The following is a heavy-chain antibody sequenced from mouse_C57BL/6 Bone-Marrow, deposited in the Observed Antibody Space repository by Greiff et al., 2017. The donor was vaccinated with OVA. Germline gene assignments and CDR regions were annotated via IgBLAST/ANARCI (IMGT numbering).Heavy chain of an antibody. Sequence: EVKVVESGGGLVKPGGSLKLSCAASGFTFSSYAMSWVRQTPEKRLEWVATISDGGSYTYYPDNVKGRFTISRDNAKNNLYLQMSHLKSEDTAMYYCARDRGRVHFDYWGQGTTLTVSS. J-gene: IGHJ2*01. V-gene: IGHV5-4*01. CDR3: ARDRGRVHFDY. CDR1: GFTFSSYA. CDR2: ISDGGSYT.